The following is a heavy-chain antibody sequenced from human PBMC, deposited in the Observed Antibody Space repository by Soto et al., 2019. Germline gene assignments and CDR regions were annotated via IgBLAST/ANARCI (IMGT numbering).Heavy chain of an antibody. Sequence: QVQLVQSGVEVKKPGASVKVSCKASGYGFSSYGIAWVRQAPGQGLEWMGWISSYNRNTRYAQRRQGRVSMTTDSSTSTAYMELRSLRSDDTAVYYCARRAWENSDAFDIWGQGTMVTVSS. D-gene: IGHD1-26*01. CDR1: GYGFSSYG. CDR3: ARRAWENSDAFDI. J-gene: IGHJ3*02. CDR2: ISSYNRNT. V-gene: IGHV1-18*04.